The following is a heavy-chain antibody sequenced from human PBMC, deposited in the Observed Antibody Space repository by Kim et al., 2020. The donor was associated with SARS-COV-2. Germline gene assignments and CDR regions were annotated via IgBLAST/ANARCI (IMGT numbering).Heavy chain of an antibody. CDR3: ARMSRRLYYYGMDV. CDR1: VFSISSYY. J-gene: IGHJ6*02. V-gene: IGHV4-59*13. Sequence: LSLPCPVSVFSISSYYWSWIRQPPGKGLEWIGYIYYSGSTNYNPSLKSRVTISVDTSKNQFSLKLSSVTAADTAVYYCARMSRRLYYYGMDVWGQGT. CDR2: IYYSGST.